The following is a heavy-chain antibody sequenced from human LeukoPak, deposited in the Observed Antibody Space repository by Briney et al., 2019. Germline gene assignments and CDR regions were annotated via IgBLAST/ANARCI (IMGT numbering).Heavy chain of an antibody. CDR1: GFAFSSYS. CDR3: ARAYFYDSSATPDY. D-gene: IGHD3-22*01. CDR2: ISSSSSYK. Sequence: PGGSLRLSCAASGFAFSSYSMNWVRQAPGKGLEWVSLISSSSSYKYYADSVKGRFTISRDNAKNSLYLQMNSLRAEDTAVYYCARAYFYDSSATPDYWGQGTLVTVSS. V-gene: IGHV3-21*01. J-gene: IGHJ4*02.